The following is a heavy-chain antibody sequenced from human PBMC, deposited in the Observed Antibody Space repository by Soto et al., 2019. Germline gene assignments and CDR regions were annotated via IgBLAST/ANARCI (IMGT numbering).Heavy chain of an antibody. V-gene: IGHV4-31*03. CDR3: ARGDSQVSSVFDY. CDR1: GGPFPNGGYY. CDR2: THYSGDT. D-gene: IGHD3-16*01. Sequence: GPGPLAPSETLSLTCTVSGGPFPNGGYYWSWIRQEPGKGLEWIGYTHYSGDTSYNPSLRSRVTISTDTSKTQFSLRLRSVTSADTAVYYCARGDSQVSSVFDYWGQGMLVTVSS. J-gene: IGHJ4*02.